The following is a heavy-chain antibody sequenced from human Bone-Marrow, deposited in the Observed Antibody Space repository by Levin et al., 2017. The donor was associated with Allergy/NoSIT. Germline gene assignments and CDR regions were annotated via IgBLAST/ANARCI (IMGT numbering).Heavy chain of an antibody. Sequence: PSETLSLTCSVSGDSINNNYWNWIRQPPGKGLEWIGYVFYDGETNYNPSLKTRVTMSVDTSKNQYSLTLSDVTAADTAVYFCARSREMTHSGKYNWFESWGQGTLVTVSS. CDR1: GDSINNNY. CDR2: VFYDGET. CDR3: ARSREMTHSGKYNWFES. J-gene: IGHJ5*01. D-gene: IGHD1-26*01. V-gene: IGHV4-59*01.